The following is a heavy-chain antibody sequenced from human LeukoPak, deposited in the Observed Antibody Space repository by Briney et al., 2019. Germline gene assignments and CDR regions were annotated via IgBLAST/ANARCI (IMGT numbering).Heavy chain of an antibody. Sequence: PSETLSLTCTVSGGSISSYYWSWIRQPPGKGLEWIGDIYYSGSTNYNPSLTSRVTISVDTSKNQFSLKLSSVTAADTAVYYCARDRSRGSSWYPDSYYYYGMDVWGKGTTVTVSS. J-gene: IGHJ6*04. CDR1: GGSISSYY. CDR3: ARDRSRGSSWYPDSYYYYGMDV. CDR2: IYYSGST. D-gene: IGHD6-13*01. V-gene: IGHV4-59*01.